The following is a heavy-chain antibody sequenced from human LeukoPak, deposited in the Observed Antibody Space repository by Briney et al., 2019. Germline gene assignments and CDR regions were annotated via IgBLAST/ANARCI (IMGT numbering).Heavy chain of an antibody. CDR2: IYYSGST. CDR1: GGSVSSGGYY. D-gene: IGHD3-10*01. Sequence: SQTLSLTCTVSGGSVSSGGYYWSWIRQHPGKGLEWIGYIYYSGSTYYNPSLKSRVTISVDTSKNQFSLKLSSVTAADTAVYYCARDGISGTFDYWGQGTLVTVSS. J-gene: IGHJ4*02. V-gene: IGHV4-31*03. CDR3: ARDGISGTFDY.